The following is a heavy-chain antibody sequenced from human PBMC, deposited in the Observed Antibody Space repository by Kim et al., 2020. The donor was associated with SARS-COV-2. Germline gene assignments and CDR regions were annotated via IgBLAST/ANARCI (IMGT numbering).Heavy chain of an antibody. CDR3: ARLIVGAITPHDWFDP. Sequence: SETLSLTCTVSGGSISSSSYYWGWIRQPPGKGLEWIGSIYYSGSTYYNPSLKSRVTISVDTSKNQFSLKLSSVTAADTAVYYCARLIVGAITPHDWFDPWGQGTLVTVSS. CDR2: IYYSGST. V-gene: IGHV4-39*07. CDR1: GGSISSSSYY. J-gene: IGHJ5*02. D-gene: IGHD1-26*01.